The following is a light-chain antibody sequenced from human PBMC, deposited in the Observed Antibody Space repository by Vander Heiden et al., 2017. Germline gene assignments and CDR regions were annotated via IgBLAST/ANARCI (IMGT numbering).Light chain of an antibody. J-gene: IGLJ2*01. V-gene: IGLV3-21*02. CDR3: QVWESSSDQVV. CDR2: DDS. CDR1: NIGSKS. Sequence: SYVLTQPPAVSLAPGQTGRITCGGNNIGSKSVHWYQQKSRQAPVLVGSDDSGRPSGIPERFSGSKSGNTDTLTIVRVEAGDEADYYCQVWESSSDQVVFGGGTKLTVL.